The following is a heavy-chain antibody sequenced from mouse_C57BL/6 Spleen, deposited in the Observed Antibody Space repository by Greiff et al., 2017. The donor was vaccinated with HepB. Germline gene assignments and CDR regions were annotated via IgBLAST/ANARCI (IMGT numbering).Heavy chain of an antibody. CDR2: IDPSESET. CDR3: AREGGSSGLAY. CDR1: GYTFTSYW. D-gene: IGHD3-2*02. V-gene: IGHV1-52*01. Sequence: QVQLQQPGAELVRPGSSVKLSCKASGYTFTSYWMHWVKQRPIQGLEWIGNIDPSESETHYNQKFKDKATLPVDKSSSTAYMQLSSLTSEDSAVYYCAREGGSSGLAYWGQGTLVTVSA. J-gene: IGHJ3*01.